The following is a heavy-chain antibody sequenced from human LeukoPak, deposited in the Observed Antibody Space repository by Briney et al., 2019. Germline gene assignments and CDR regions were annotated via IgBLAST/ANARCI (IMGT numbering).Heavy chain of an antibody. CDR2: INPNSGGT. CDR3: ARSYLDSSGYYTGDY. V-gene: IGHV1-2*02. Sequence: ASVKVSCKASGYTFTGYYTHWVRQAPGQGLGWMGWINPNSGGTNYAQKFQGRVTMTRDTSISTAYMELSRLRSDDTAVYYCARSYLDSSGYYTGDYWGQGTLVTVSS. CDR1: GYTFTGYY. D-gene: IGHD3-22*01. J-gene: IGHJ4*02.